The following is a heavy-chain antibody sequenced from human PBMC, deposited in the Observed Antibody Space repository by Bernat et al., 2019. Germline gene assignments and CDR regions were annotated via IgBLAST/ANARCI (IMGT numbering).Heavy chain of an antibody. Sequence: EVQPVESGGGLVKPGGSLRLSCAASGFTFSSYTMNWVRQAPGKGLEWVSSISSSSSYIYYADSVKGRFTISRDNAKNSLYLQMNSLRAEDTAVYYCARWYYGSGSYSPYNWFDPWGQGTLVTVSS. CDR3: ARWYYGSGSYSPYNWFDP. CDR1: GFTFSSYT. CDR2: ISSSSSYI. D-gene: IGHD3-10*01. V-gene: IGHV3-21*04. J-gene: IGHJ5*02.